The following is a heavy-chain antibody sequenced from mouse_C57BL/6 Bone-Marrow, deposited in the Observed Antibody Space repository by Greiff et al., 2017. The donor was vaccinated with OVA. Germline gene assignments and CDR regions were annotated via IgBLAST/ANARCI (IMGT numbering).Heavy chain of an antibody. J-gene: IGHJ3*01. Sequence: DVMLVESGGDLVKPGGSLKLSCAASGFTFSSYGMSWVRQTPDKRLEWVATISSGGSYTYYPDSVKGRVTISRDNAKNTLYLQMSSLKSEDTAMYYCARNLLLAYWGQGTLVTVSA. CDR2: ISSGGSYT. CDR1: GFTFSSYG. D-gene: IGHD1-1*01. CDR3: ARNLLLAY. V-gene: IGHV5-6*02.